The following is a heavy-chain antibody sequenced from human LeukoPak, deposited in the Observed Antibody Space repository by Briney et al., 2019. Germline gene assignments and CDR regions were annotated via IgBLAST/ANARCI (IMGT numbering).Heavy chain of an antibody. Sequence: GGSLRLSCVASGYTFRSYSINWVRQAPGKGLEGVSSISVRSNYIYYADSVRGRFSISRDDARDSLYLQMNSLRAEDTAVYYCVRLRRNSDTSGFYYYYDFWGQGTLVTVSS. J-gene: IGHJ4*02. CDR1: GYTFRSYS. CDR3: VRLRRNSDTSGFYYYYDF. V-gene: IGHV3-21*01. D-gene: IGHD3-22*01. CDR2: ISVRSNYI.